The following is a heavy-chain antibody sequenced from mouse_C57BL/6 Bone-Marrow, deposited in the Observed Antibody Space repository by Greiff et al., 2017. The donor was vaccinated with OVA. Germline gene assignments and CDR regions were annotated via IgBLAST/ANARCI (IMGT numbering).Heavy chain of an antibody. D-gene: IGHD1-1*01. CDR3: AINCGSSCYYSIDY. CDR1: GYAFSSYW. V-gene: IGHV1-80*01. CDR2: IYPGDGDT. J-gene: IGHJ4*01. Sequence: VQLQQSGAELVKPGASVKISCKASGYAFSSYWMNWVKQRPGKGLEWIGQIYPGDGDTNYNGKFKGKATLTADKSSSTAYMQLSSLTSEDSAVYFCAINCGSSCYYSIDYWGQGTSVTVSS.